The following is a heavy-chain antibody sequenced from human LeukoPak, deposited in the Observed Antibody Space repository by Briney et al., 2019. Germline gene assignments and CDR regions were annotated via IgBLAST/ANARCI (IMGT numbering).Heavy chain of an antibody. V-gene: IGHV3-21*01. CDR1: GFAFSSYS. CDR3: ARDSSGVRGVDY. D-gene: IGHD3-10*01. CDR2: ISSSSSYI. Sequence: PGGSLRLSCAASGFAFSSYSMNWVRQAPGKGLEWVSSISSSSSYIYYIDSVQGRFTIFRDNAKNSLYLQMNSLRAEDTAVYYCARDSSGVRGVDYWGQGTLVTVSS. J-gene: IGHJ4*02.